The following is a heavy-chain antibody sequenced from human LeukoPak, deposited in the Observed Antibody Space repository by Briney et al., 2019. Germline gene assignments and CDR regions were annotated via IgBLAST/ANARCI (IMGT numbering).Heavy chain of an antibody. V-gene: IGHV1-18*01. D-gene: IGHD4-11*01. CDR2: ISAYTGDT. CDR3: ARVGFSKFYHHMDV. J-gene: IGHJ6*03. CDR1: GYSFSNYD. Sequence: ASVKVSCKASGYSFSNYDFNWVRQAPGQGLEWLGWISAYTGDTKYAQNLQGRVNMTTDTSTSTAYMELKSLRSDDTAVYYCARVGFSKFYHHMDVWGKGTTVTVSS.